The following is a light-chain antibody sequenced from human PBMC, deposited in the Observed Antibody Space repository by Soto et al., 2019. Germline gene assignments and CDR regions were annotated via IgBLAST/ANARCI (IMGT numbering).Light chain of an antibody. J-gene: IGKJ3*01. V-gene: IGKV3-20*01. CDR1: QSVSSSY. CDR2: GAY. Sequence: EIVLTQSPGTLSLSPGERATLSCRASQSVSSSYLAWYQHKPGQAPRLLIYGAYSRATGIPDRFSGSVSGTVFTLTISRLEPEDFAVYYYQQYGSSPPTFGPGTKVDIK. CDR3: QQYGSSPPT.